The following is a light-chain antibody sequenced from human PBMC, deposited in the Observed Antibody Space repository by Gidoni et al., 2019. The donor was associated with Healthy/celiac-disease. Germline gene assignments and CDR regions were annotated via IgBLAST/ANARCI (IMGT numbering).Light chain of an antibody. CDR1: QSVFYSSNNKNY. Sequence: DIMMTQSPDSLAVSLGARATINCKSSQSVFYSSNNKNYLAWYQQKPGQPPQLLIYWASTRESGVPDRFSGSGSGTDFTLTISSLQAEDVAVYYCQQYYSTPYTFGQGTKLEIK. CDR3: QQYYSTPYT. V-gene: IGKV4-1*01. J-gene: IGKJ2*01. CDR2: WAS.